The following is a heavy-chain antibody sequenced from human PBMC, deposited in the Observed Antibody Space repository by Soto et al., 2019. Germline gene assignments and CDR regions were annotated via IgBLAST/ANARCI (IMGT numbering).Heavy chain of an antibody. CDR3: ARYTTYSSGEGLDY. CDR2: IWYDGSKK. Sequence: QVQLVESGGGVVQPGRSLRLSCAASGFTFSSHGMHWVRQAPGKGLEWVAVIWYDGSKKYYADSVKCRFTISRDNSKNTLYLQMDGLRAEDTAVYYCARYTTYSSGEGLDYWGQGTLVTVSS. V-gene: IGHV3-33*01. D-gene: IGHD2-15*01. CDR1: GFTFSSHG. J-gene: IGHJ4*02.